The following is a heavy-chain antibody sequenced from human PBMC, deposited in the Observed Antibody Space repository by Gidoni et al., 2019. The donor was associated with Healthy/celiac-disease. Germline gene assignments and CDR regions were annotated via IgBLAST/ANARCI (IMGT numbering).Heavy chain of an antibody. D-gene: IGHD6-6*01. Sequence: EVQLVESGGGLVQPGGSLRLSCAASGFTFSSYWMSWGRQAPGKGLEWVANIKQDGSEKYYVDSVKGRFTISRDNAKNSLYLQMNSLRAEDTAVYYCARGGSVAARGYNWFDPWGQGTLVTVSS. V-gene: IGHV3-7*04. CDR2: IKQDGSEK. J-gene: IGHJ5*02. CDR1: GFTFSSYW. CDR3: ARGGSVAARGYNWFDP.